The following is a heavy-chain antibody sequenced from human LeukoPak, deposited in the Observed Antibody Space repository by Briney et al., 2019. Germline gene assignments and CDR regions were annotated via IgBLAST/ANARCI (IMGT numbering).Heavy chain of an antibody. Sequence: PGGSLRLSCAASGFTFSSYSMNWVRQAPGKGLEWVSSISSSSSYIYYADSVKGRFTISRDNAKNSLYMQMNSLRAEDKAGYYCARDVIAVAGTNWFDPWGQGTLVTVSS. J-gene: IGHJ5*02. CDR2: ISSSSSYI. CDR3: ARDVIAVAGTNWFDP. D-gene: IGHD6-13*01. CDR1: GFTFSSYS. V-gene: IGHV3-21*01.